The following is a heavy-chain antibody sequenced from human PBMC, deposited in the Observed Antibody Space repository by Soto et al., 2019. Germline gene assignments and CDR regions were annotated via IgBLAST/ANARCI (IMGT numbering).Heavy chain of an antibody. CDR1: GVSISSSSYY. V-gene: IGHV4-39*01. CDR2: IYYSGST. Sequence: SETLSLTCTDSGVSISSSSYYWGWIRQPPGKGLEWIGSIYYSGSTNYNPSLKSRVTISVDTSRSHFSLKLSSVTAADTAVYYCVRRRYSSSWYFAFDIWGQGTMVTVSS. J-gene: IGHJ3*02. CDR3: VRRRYSSSWYFAFDI. D-gene: IGHD6-13*01.